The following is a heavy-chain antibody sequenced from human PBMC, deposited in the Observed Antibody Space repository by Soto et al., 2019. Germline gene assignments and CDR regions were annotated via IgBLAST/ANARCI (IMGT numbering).Heavy chain of an antibody. J-gene: IGHJ5*02. CDR3: ASHPSHFLFDP. CDR2: INYSGST. Sequence: SETLSLTCTVSGGSISSSSYYWGWIRQPPGKGLEWIGSINYSGSTYYNPSLKSRVTVSVDTSKNQFSLKLSSVTAVDTAVYYCASHPSHFLFDPWGQGSLVTVSS. V-gene: IGHV4-39*01. D-gene: IGHD2-2*01. CDR1: GGSISSSSYY.